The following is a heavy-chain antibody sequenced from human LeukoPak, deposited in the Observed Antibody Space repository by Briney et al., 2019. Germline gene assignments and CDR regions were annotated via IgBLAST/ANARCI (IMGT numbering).Heavy chain of an antibody. CDR1: GYTFTSYY. V-gene: IGHV1-46*01. J-gene: IGHJ4*02. Sequence: GASVKVSCKASGYTFTSYYMHWVRQAPGQGLEWMGIINPSGGSTSYAQKFQGRVTMTRDTSTSTVYMELSSLRSEDTAVYYCARVSTVVVVPAAMSPLDYWGQGTLVTVSS. CDR3: ARVSTVVVVPAAMSPLDY. CDR2: INPSGGST. D-gene: IGHD2-2*01.